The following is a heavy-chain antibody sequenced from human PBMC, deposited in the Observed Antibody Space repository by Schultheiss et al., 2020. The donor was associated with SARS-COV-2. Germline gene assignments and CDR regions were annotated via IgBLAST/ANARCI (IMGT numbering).Heavy chain of an antibody. CDR2: IYTSGST. CDR1: GGSFSGYY. Sequence: GSLRLSCAVYGGSFSGYYWSWIRQPPGKGLEWIGRIYTSGSTNYNPSLKSRVTISVDTSKNQFSLKLSSVTAADTAVYYCARVRGDYYYYYMDVWGKGTTVTVSS. V-gene: IGHV4-59*10. CDR3: ARVRGDYYYYYMDV. J-gene: IGHJ6*03. D-gene: IGHD3-10*01.